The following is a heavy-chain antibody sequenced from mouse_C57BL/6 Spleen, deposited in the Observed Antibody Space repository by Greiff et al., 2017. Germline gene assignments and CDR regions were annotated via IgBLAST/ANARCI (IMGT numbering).Heavy chain of an antibody. D-gene: IGHD2-5*01. CDR1: GFSLTSYG. Sequence: VHLVESGPGLVAPSPSLSITCTVSGFSLTSYGVHWVRQPPGKGLEWLVVIWSDGGTTYNSALKSRLSISKDNSKNQVFLKMNSLQTDDTAMYCGAKHDSNCGYFDVWGTGTTVTGSS. V-gene: IGHV2-6-1*01. J-gene: IGHJ1*03. CDR3: AKHDSNCGYFDV. CDR2: IWSDGGT.